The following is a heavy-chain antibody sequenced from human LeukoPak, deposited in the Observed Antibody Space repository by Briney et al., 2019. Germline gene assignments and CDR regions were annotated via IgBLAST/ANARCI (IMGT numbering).Heavy chain of an antibody. CDR3: ARDLGLYCSSTSCYEGRYFDY. J-gene: IGHJ4*02. CDR1: GFTFSSYS. V-gene: IGHV3-21*01. CDR2: ISSSSSYI. D-gene: IGHD2-2*01. Sequence: GGSLRLSCAASGFTFSSYSMNWVRQAPGKGLEWVSSISSSSSYIYYADSVKGRFTISRDNAKSSLHLQMNSLRAEDTAVYYCARDLGLYCSSTSCYEGRYFDYWGQGTLVTVSS.